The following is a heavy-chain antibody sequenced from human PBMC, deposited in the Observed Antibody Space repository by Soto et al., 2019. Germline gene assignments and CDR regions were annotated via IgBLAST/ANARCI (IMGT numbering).Heavy chain of an antibody. J-gene: IGHJ4*02. V-gene: IGHV3-30*18. CDR3: AKGGGYSYGYIIDY. D-gene: IGHD5-18*01. CDR2: ISYDGSNK. CDR1: GFTFSSYG. Sequence: GGSLRLSCAASGFTFSSYGMHWVRQAPGKGLEWVAVISYDGSNKYYADSVKGRFTISRDNSKNTLYLQTNSLRAEDTAVYYCAKGGGYSYGYIIDYWGQGTLVTVSS.